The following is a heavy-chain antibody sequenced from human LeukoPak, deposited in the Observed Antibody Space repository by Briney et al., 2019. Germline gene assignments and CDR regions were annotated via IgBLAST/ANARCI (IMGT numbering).Heavy chain of an antibody. CDR3: ARDRGDYYDSSGYSENWFDP. D-gene: IGHD3-22*01. J-gene: IGHJ5*02. CDR1: GFTFSSYG. CDR2: ISYDGSNK. V-gene: IGHV3-30*03. Sequence: GGSLRLSCAASGFTFSSYGMHWVRQAPGKGLEWVAVISYDGSNKYYADSVKGRFTISRDNSKNTLYLQMNSLRAEDTAVYYCARDRGDYYDSSGYSENWFDPWGQGTLVTVSS.